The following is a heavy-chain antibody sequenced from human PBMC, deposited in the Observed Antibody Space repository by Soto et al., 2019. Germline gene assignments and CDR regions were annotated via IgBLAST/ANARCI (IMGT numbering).Heavy chain of an antibody. J-gene: IGHJ4*02. CDR1: GFTFTRYS. CDR3: ARESEDLASNFDY. Sequence: GGSLRLSCAASGFTFTRYSMNWVRQAPGKGLEWVSSISSTTNYIYYGDSMKGRFTISRDNAKNSLYLEMNSLRAEDTAVYYCARESEDLASNFDYWGQGTLVTVSS. CDR2: ISSTTNYI. V-gene: IGHV3-21*06.